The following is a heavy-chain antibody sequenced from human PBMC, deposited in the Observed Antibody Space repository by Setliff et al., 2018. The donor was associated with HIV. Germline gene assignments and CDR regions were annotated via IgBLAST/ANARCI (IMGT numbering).Heavy chain of an antibody. D-gene: IGHD6-13*01. V-gene: IGHV4-61*09. J-gene: IGHJ4*02. CDR3: AREGLYTSSWYGYYFDY. CDR2: IYRTGST. CDR1: GGSISSGSHY. Sequence: ASETLSLTCNVSGGSISSGSHYWSWIRQPAGKGLEWIGHIYRTGSTNYNPSLKSRVTISVDTSKNQFSLKLSSVTAADSAVYYCAREGLYTSSWYGYYFDYWGQGTLVTVSS.